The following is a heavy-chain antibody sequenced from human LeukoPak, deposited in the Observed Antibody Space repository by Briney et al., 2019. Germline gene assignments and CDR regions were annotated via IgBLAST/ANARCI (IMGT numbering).Heavy chain of an antibody. Sequence: GGSLRLSCAASGFTFSSYAMHWVRQAPGKGLEWVAVISYDGSNKYYADSVKGRFTISRDNSKNTLYLQMNSLRAEDTAVYYCAAGLGRYWGQGTLVTVSS. J-gene: IGHJ4*02. CDR2: ISYDGSNK. CDR1: GFTFSSYA. CDR3: AAGLGRY. V-gene: IGHV3-30-3*01.